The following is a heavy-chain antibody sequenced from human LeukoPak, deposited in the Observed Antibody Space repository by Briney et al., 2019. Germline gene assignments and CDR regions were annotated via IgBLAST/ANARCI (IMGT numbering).Heavy chain of an antibody. CDR2: IYAGGTNT. CDR1: GFMFMNCG. D-gene: IGHD5-18*01. CDR3: ARAPIEIHLWLHHFDY. V-gene: IGHV3-NL1*01. Sequence: PGGSLRLSCAASGFMFMNCGMSWVRQAPGKGLEWVSSIYAGGTNTFVADSVKGRFTISRDNSKNTLYLQMNSLRAEDTAVYYCARAPIEIHLWLHHFDYWGQGTLVTDSS. J-gene: IGHJ4*02.